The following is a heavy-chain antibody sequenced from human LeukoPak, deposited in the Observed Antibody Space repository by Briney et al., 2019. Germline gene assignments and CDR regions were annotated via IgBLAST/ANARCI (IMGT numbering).Heavy chain of an antibody. CDR2: IYYSGST. Sequence: SETLSLTCTVSGGSISSSSYYWCWIRQPPGKGLEWIGSIYYSGSTYYNPSLKSRVTIYVDTSKNQFSLKLSSVTAADTAVHYCARQGLAYCSSTSCHKTNYYYYYMDVWGKGTTVTVSS. D-gene: IGHD2-2*02. CDR3: ARQGLAYCSSTSCHKTNYYYYYMDV. CDR1: GGSISSSSYY. V-gene: IGHV4-39*01. J-gene: IGHJ6*03.